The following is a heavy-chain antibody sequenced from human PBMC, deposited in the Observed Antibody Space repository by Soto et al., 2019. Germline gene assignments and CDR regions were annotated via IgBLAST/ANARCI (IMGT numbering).Heavy chain of an antibody. V-gene: IGHV3-33*01. CDR2: IWYDGSHT. CDR3: ARDGRQLAPYAMDV. Sequence: GGSLRLSCAASGFIFKHHAMHWVRQAAGKGLEWVAQIWYDGSHTYYTDSVKGRFTISRDNLKDMVYLQMDSLRAEDTAVYYCARDGRQLAPYAMDVWGQGTTVTVSS. CDR1: GFIFKHHA. J-gene: IGHJ6*02. D-gene: IGHD1-1*01.